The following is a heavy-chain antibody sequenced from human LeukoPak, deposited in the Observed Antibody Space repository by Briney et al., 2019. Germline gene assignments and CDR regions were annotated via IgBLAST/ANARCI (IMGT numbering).Heavy chain of an antibody. CDR2: IYYSGTT. Sequence: SETLSLTCTVSDGSVSSVGYYWGWIRQPPGKGLEWIGSIYYSGTTYYNPSLASRVTIFVDTSKNQFSLRLSSVTAADTAVYNSARQDKAIYYWGQGNLVTVSS. V-gene: IGHV4-39*01. D-gene: IGHD5-24*01. CDR3: ARQDKAIYY. CDR1: DGSVSSVGYY. J-gene: IGHJ4*02.